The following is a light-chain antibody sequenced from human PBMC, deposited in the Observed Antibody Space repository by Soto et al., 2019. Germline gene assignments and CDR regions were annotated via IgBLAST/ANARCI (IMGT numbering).Light chain of an antibody. CDR1: SSDVGGYNY. CDR3: SSYTSSSTPYV. Sequence: QPVLTQPASVSGSPRQASSISCTRNSSDVGGYNYVSWYQQHPGKAPKLMIYDVSNRPSGVSNRFSGSKSGNTASLTISGLQAEDEADYYCSSYTSSSTPYVFRTGTKVTVL. CDR2: DVS. J-gene: IGLJ1*01. V-gene: IGLV2-14*01.